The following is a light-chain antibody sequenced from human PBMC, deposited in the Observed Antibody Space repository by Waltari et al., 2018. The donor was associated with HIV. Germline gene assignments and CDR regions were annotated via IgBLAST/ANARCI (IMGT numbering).Light chain of an antibody. Sequence: QSVLTQSPSASGTPGQRVTISCSGSSSNIGSNYVYWYQQLPGTAPKLLLYRTNPRPSGVPDRFSGSKSGTSASLAISGLRSEDEAHYYCATWTDSLSGVVFGGGTKLRVL. J-gene: IGLJ2*01. CDR3: ATWTDSLSGVV. V-gene: IGLV1-47*01. CDR2: RTN. CDR1: SSNIGSNY.